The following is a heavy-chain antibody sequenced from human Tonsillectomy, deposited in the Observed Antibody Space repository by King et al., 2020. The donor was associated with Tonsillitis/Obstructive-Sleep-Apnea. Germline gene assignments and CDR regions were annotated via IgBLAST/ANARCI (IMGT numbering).Heavy chain of an antibody. CDR1: GFSLSTNGVG. CDR3: AHREFIESSRSFDY. Sequence: TLKESGPTLVKPTQTLTLTCTFSGFSLSTNGVGVGWIRQPPGKALEWLALIYWDDDKRYSPSLKGRLTITKDTSKNQVVLTMTNMDPVDTATYYCAHREFIESSRSFDYWGQGTLVTVSS. CDR2: IYWDDDK. J-gene: IGHJ4*02. V-gene: IGHV2-5*02. D-gene: IGHD2-2*01.